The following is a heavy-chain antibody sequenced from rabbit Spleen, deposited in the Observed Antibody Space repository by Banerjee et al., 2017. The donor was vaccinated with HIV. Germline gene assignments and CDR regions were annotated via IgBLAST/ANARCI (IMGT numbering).Heavy chain of an antibody. CDR3: ARDTGSSFSSYGMDL. J-gene: IGHJ6*01. CDR2: IAGSSSGFT. V-gene: IGHV1S40*01. CDR1: GFTLSSYY. D-gene: IGHD8-1*01. Sequence: QSLEESAGGLVQPGGSLKLSCKASGFTLSSYYMNWVRQAPGKGLEWISCIAGSSSGFTYSATWAKGRFTISKTSSTTVTLQMTSLTVADTATYFCARDTGSSFSSYGMDLWGPGTLVTV.